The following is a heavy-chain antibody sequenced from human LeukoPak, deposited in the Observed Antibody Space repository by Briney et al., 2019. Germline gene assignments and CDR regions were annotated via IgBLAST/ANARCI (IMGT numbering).Heavy chain of an antibody. J-gene: IGHJ6*03. CDR1: GFTLRYFG. V-gene: IGHV3-48*04. CDR2: ISSSGSTI. D-gene: IGHD3-22*01. CDR3: ARGAMIVVVDGYYYYMDV. Sequence: QTGGSLRLSCAASGFTLRYFGMSWVRQAPGKGLEWVSYISSSGSTIYYADSVKGRFTISRDNAKNSLYLQMNSLRAEDTAVYYCARGAMIVVVDGYYYYMDVRGKGTTVTISS.